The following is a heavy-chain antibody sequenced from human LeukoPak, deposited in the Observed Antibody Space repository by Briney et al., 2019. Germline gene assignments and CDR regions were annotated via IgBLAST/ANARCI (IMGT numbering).Heavy chain of an antibody. CDR3: AREGVVPAAMWGSYYYYYYMDV. CDR2: IYYSGST. D-gene: IGHD2-2*01. Sequence: SETLSLTCTVSGGSISSYYWSWIRQPPGKGLEWIGYIYYSGSTYYNPSLKSRVTISVHTSKNQFSLKLSSVTAADTAVYYCAREGVVPAAMWGSYYYYYYMDVWGKGTTVTISS. J-gene: IGHJ6*03. CDR1: GGSISSYY. V-gene: IGHV4-59*12.